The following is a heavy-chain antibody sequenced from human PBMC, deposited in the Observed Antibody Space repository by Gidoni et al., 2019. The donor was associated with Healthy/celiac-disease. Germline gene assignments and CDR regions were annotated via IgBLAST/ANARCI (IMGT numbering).Heavy chain of an antibody. CDR1: GGSISSRNW. Sequence: QVQLQESGPGLVTPSGTLSLNCAVSGGSISSRNWWSWVRQPPGKGLEWSGEIYHSGSTHYNPSLKSRVTISVDKSKNQFSLKLSSVTAADTAVYYCARDLLTYYYDSSGYRIYYFDYWGQGTLVTVSS. CDR3: ARDLLTYYYDSSGYRIYYFDY. CDR2: IYHSGST. V-gene: IGHV4-4*02. J-gene: IGHJ4*02. D-gene: IGHD3-22*01.